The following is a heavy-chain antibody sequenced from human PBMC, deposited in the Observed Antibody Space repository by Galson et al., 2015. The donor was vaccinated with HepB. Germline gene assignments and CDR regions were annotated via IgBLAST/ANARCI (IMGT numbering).Heavy chain of an antibody. CDR3: ARAYLYSSSWYENYYGMDV. CDR2: TYYRSKWYN. J-gene: IGHJ6*02. Sequence: CAISGDSVSSNSAAWNWIRQSPSRGLEWLGRTYYRSKWYNDYAVSVKSRITINPDTSKNQFSLQLNSVTPEDTAVYYCARAYLYSSSWYENYYGMDVWGQGTTVTVSS. CDR1: GDSVSSNSAA. V-gene: IGHV6-1*01. D-gene: IGHD6-13*01.